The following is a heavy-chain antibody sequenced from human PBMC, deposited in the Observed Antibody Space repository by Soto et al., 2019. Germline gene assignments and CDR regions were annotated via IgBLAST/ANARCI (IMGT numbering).Heavy chain of an antibody. V-gene: IGHV3-30-3*01. D-gene: IGHD3-22*01. Sequence: GGCLRLSCAASGFTFSTYALHWVRQAPGKGLEWVATVTSDGSNKYHADSVEGRFTISRDDSKNTLYLQLNSLRAEDTAVYYCGRITLKTSVDTFDFWGQGTMVTVSS. CDR3: GRITLKTSVDTFDF. J-gene: IGHJ3*01. CDR1: GFTFSTYA. CDR2: VTSDGSNK.